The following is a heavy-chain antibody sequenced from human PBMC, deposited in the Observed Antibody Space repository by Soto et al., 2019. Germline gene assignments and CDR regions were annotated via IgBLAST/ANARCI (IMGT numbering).Heavy chain of an antibody. Sequence: ASVKVSCKASGYTFTSYAMHWVRQAPGQRLEWMGWINAGNGNTKYSQKFQGRVTITRDTSTSTAYMELSSLRSEDTAVYYCARHDCISTSCYSYSYYSMDVWGQGATVTVSS. CDR2: INAGNGNT. V-gene: IGHV1-3*01. D-gene: IGHD2-2*01. CDR3: ARHDCISTSCYSYSYYSMDV. CDR1: GYTFTSYA. J-gene: IGHJ6*02.